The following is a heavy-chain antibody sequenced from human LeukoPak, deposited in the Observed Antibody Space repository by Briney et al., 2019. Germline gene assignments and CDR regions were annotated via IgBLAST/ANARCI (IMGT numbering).Heavy chain of an antibody. CDR1: GFTFSAYA. Sequence: GGSLRLSCEASGFTFSAYAMTWVRQAPGKGLEWVANIKQDGSEKYYVDSVKGRFTISRDNAKNSLYLQMNSLRVEDTGVYYCARMTSSNYYYGLDVWGQGTTVTVSS. CDR2: IKQDGSEK. J-gene: IGHJ6*01. CDR3: ARMTSSNYYYGLDV. V-gene: IGHV3-7*04. D-gene: IGHD6-13*01.